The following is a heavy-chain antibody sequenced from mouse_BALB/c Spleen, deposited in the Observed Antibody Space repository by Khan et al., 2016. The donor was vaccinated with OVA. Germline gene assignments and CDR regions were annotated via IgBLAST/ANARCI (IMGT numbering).Heavy chain of an antibody. CDR1: GYSITSDYA. D-gene: IGHD2-3*01. V-gene: IGHV3-2*02. CDR3: ARDGSRYNYAMDY. CDR2: ISYSGST. J-gene: IGHJ4*01. Sequence: EVQLVESGPGLVKPSQSLSLTCTVTGYSITSDYAWNWIRQFPGNKLEWMGYISYSGSTNYNPALTSRISITRDTSKNQLFLQLNSVTTEDTATXYCARDGSRYNYAMDYWGQGTSVTVSS.